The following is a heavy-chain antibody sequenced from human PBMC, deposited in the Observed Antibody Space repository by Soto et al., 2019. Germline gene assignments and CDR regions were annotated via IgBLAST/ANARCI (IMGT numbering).Heavy chain of an antibody. D-gene: IGHD5-18*01. V-gene: IGHV4-39*01. J-gene: IGHJ6*02. Sequence: SETLSLTCTVSGGSISSSSYYWGWIRKPPGKGLEWIGSIYYSGSTYYNPSLKSRVTISVDTSKNQFSLKLSSVTAADTAVYYCARHSTVDTAMVGYYYYYGMDVWGQGTTVT. CDR1: GGSISSSSYY. CDR2: IYYSGST. CDR3: ARHSTVDTAMVGYYYYYGMDV.